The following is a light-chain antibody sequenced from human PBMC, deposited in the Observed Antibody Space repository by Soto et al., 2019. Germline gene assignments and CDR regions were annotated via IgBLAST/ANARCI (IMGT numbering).Light chain of an antibody. CDR1: QSVSSN. Sequence: EILMTQSPATLSVPPGERATLSCRASQSVSSNLAWYQQKPGQAPRLLIYGASTRATGIPARFSGSGSGTEFTLTISSLQSEDFAVYYCQQYNDWPFTFGPGTKVDIK. CDR2: GAS. V-gene: IGKV3-15*01. CDR3: QQYNDWPFT. J-gene: IGKJ3*01.